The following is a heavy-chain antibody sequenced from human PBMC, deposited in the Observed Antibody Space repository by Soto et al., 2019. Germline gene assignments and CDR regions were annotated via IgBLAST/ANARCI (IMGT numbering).Heavy chain of an antibody. CDR3: AKLPYGGVDY. V-gene: IGHV3-30*18. CDR2: ISYDGSNK. J-gene: IGHJ4*02. CDR1: GFTFSSYG. D-gene: IGHD3-16*01. Sequence: GSLRLSCAASGFTFSSYGMHWVRQAPGKGLEWVAVISYDGSNKYYADSVKGRFTISRDNSKNTLYLQMNSLRAEDTAVYYCAKLPYGGVDYWGQGTLVTVSS.